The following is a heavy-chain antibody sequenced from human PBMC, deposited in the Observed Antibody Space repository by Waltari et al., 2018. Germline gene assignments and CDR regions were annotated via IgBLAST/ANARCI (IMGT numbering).Heavy chain of an antibody. CDR2: INHSGST. CDR3: ARRYSGSYYWDAFDI. V-gene: IGHV4-34*01. D-gene: IGHD1-26*01. CDR1: GGSFSGYY. J-gene: IGHJ3*02. Sequence: QVQLQQWGAGLLKPSETLSLTCAVYGGSFSGYYWSWIRQPPGKGLEWIGEINHSGSTNYNPSLKSRVTISVDTSKNQFSLKLSSVTAADTAVYYCARRYSGSYYWDAFDIWGQGTMVTVSS.